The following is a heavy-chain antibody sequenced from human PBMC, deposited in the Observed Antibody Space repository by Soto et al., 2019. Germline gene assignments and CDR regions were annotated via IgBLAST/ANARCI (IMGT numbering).Heavy chain of an antibody. J-gene: IGHJ6*03. D-gene: IGHD3-10*01. Sequence: ASVKVSCKASGYTFTSYDINWVRQATGQGLEWMGWMNPNSGNTGYAQKFQGRVTMTRNTSISTAYMELSSLRSEATAVYYCARGGITMVRGVMDYYYYMDVWGKGTTVTVSS. CDR1: GYTFTSYD. CDR2: MNPNSGNT. V-gene: IGHV1-8*01. CDR3: ARGGITMVRGVMDYYYYMDV.